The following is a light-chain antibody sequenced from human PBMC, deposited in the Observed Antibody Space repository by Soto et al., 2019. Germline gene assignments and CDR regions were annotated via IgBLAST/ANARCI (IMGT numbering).Light chain of an antibody. V-gene: IGLV2-14*01. J-gene: IGLJ1*01. CDR2: DVS. Sequence: QSVLTQPASVSGSPGQSVTISCPGTTSDVGRYNYVSWYQQHPGKAPKLIIYDVSNRPSGVSNRFSGSQSGITDSLTISGLQSEDEADYYSNSYTSSSTYVFGTGTKVTVL. CDR1: TSDVGRYNY. CDR3: NSYTSSSTYV.